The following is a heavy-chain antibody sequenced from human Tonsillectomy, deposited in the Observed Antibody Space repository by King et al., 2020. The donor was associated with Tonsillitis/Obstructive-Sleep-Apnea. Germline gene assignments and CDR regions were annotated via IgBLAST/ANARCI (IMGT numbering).Heavy chain of an antibody. D-gene: IGHD2-2*01. CDR2: IYWDDDK. J-gene: IGHJ3*02. Sequence: TLKESGPTLVKPTQTLTLTCTFSGFSLSTSGVGVGWIRQPPGQALEWLALIYWDDDKRYSPSLKSRLTITKDTSKNQVVLTMTNMDPVDTATYYCAHEGYCSSTSCSGDAFDIWGQGTMVTVSS. V-gene: IGHV2-5*02. CDR3: AHEGYCSSTSCSGDAFDI. CDR1: GFSLSTSGVG.